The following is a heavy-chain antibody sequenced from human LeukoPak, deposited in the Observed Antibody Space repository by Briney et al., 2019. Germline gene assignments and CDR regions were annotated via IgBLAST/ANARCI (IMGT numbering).Heavy chain of an antibody. CDR2: IWYDGSNK. CDR3: ARAITMVRGVVYNWFDP. CDR1: GFTFSSYG. D-gene: IGHD3-10*01. J-gene: IGHJ5*02. V-gene: IGHV3-33*01. Sequence: GGSLRLSCAASGFTFSSYGMHWVRQAPGKGLGWVAVIWYDGSNKYYADSVKGRFTISRDNSKNTLYLQMNSLRAEDTAVYYCARAITMVRGVVYNWFDPWGQGTLVTVSS.